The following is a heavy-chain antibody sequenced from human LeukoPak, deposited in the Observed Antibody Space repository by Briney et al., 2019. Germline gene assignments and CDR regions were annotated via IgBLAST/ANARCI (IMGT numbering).Heavy chain of an antibody. Sequence: PGGSLRLSCAVSGFTFDDYAMHWVPQVPGKGLEWVSGINWNSDSIGYADSVKGRFTTSRDNAKNSLYLQMNSLRAEDTAFYYCAINGGGDSGYGNFDYWGQGTLVTVSS. CDR3: AINGGGDSGYGNFDY. D-gene: IGHD5-12*01. CDR2: INWNSDSI. CDR1: GFTFDDYA. J-gene: IGHJ4*02. V-gene: IGHV3-9*01.